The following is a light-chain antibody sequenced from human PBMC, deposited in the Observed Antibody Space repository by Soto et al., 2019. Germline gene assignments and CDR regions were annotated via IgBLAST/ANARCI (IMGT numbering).Light chain of an antibody. J-gene: IGKJ2*01. CDR1: QSVLYSSNNKNY. CDR3: QQYYSTPYT. CDR2: WAS. V-gene: IGKV4-1*01. Sequence: DIVMTQSPDSLAVSLGERATINCKSSQSVLYSSNNKNYLAWYQQKPGQPPKLLIYWASTRESGVPDRFSGSGSGTDFTLTISSLQAEDVAVYYCQQYYSTPYTFXQGTKVDIK.